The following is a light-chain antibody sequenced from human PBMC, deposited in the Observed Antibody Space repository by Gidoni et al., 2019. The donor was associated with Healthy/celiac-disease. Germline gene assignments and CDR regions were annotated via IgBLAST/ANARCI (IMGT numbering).Light chain of an antibody. J-gene: IGLJ2*01. CDR3: AAWDDSLNGPV. Sequence: QSVLTQPHSPSGTPGQMVTISCSGSSSNIGSNTVNWYQQLPGTAPKLLIYSNNQRPSGVPDRFSGSKSGTSASMAISGLQSEDAADYYCAAWDDSLNGPVFGGGTKLTVL. CDR2: SNN. CDR1: SSNIGSNT. V-gene: IGLV1-44*01.